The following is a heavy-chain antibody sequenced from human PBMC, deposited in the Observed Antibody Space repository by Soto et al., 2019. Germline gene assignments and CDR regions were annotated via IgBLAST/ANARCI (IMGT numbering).Heavy chain of an antibody. Sequence: QVQLVESGGGVVQPGRSLRLSCAASGFTFSSYGMHWVRQAPGKGLEWVAGIWYDGSNKYYADSVKGRFTISRDNSKNTLYLQMNSLRAEDTAVYYCARDRYSGSYVYYFDYWGQGTLVTVSS. D-gene: IGHD1-26*01. CDR3: ARDRYSGSYVYYFDY. J-gene: IGHJ4*02. V-gene: IGHV3-33*01. CDR2: IWYDGSNK. CDR1: GFTFSSYG.